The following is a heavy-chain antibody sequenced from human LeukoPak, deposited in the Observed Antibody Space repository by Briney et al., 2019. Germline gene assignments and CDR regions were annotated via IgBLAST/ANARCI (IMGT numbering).Heavy chain of an antibody. Sequence: PGGSLRLSCAASGFSVTNNYMSWVRQAPGKGLEWVSTILGSGDTWSADSVKGRFTVSRDNLKNTVYLQMNSLRAEDTAVYYCAREGTYYDFWSGYYPTYFDYWGQGTLVTVSS. J-gene: IGHJ4*02. D-gene: IGHD3-3*01. CDR3: AREGTYYDFWSGYYPTYFDY. CDR2: ILGSGDT. V-gene: IGHV3-66*01. CDR1: GFSVTNNY.